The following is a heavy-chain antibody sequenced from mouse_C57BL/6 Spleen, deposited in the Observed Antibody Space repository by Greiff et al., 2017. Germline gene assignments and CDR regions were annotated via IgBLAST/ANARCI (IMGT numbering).Heavy chain of an antibody. J-gene: IGHJ2*01. CDR3: ARLWEESFDY. CDR1: GYTFTSYD. D-gene: IGHD4-1*01. CDR2: IYPRDGST. V-gene: IGHV1-85*01. Sequence: VQLQQSGPELVKPGASVKLSCKASGYTFTSYDINWVKQRPGQGLEWIGWIYPRDGSTKYNEKFKGKATLTVDTSSSTAYMELHRLTSEDSAVYCWARLWEESFDYWGQGTTLTVSS.